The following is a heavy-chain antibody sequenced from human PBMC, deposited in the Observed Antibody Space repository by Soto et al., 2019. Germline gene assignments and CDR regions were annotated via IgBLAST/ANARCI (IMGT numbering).Heavy chain of an antibody. J-gene: IGHJ3*02. V-gene: IGHV4-31*03. CDR1: GGSISSGGYY. Sequence: QVQLQESGPGLVKPSQTLSLTCTVSGGSISSGGYYWSWIRQHPGKGLEWIGYIYYSGSTYYNPSLKSRVTLSVDTSKNQFSLKLSSVTAADTAVYYCARDGVAVTTAFDIWGQGTMVTVYS. CDR3: ARDGVAVTTAFDI. CDR2: IYYSGST. D-gene: IGHD4-17*01.